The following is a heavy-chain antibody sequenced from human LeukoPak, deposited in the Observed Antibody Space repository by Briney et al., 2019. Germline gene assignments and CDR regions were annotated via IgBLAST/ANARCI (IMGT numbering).Heavy chain of an antibody. V-gene: IGHV4-39*01. Sequence: SETLSLTCTVPGGSISSSSYYWGWIRQPPGKGLEWIGSIYYSGSTYYNPSLKSRVTISVDTSKNQFSLKLSSVTAADTAVYYCASTAGSRGFDLWGRGTLVTVSS. J-gene: IGHJ2*01. CDR1: GGSISSSSYY. D-gene: IGHD2-21*02. CDR3: ASTAGSRGFDL. CDR2: IYYSGST.